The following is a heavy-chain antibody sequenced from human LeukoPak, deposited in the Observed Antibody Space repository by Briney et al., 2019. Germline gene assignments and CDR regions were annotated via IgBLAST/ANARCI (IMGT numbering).Heavy chain of an antibody. V-gene: IGHV3-23*01. J-gene: IGHJ4*02. CDR1: GFTFSSYA. CDR3: AKFPSYSSGWSDY. CDR2: ISGSGGST. Sequence: PGGSLRLSCAASGFTFSSYAMSWVRQAPGKGLEWVSAISGSGGSTYYADSVKGRFTISRDSSKNTLYLQMNSLRAEDTAVYYCAKFPSYSSGWSDYWGQGTLVTVSS. D-gene: IGHD6-19*01.